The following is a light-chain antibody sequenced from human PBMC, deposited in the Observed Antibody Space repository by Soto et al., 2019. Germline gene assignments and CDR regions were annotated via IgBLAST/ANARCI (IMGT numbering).Light chain of an antibody. Sequence: EIVLTQSPGTLSLSPGERATLSCRASQSVSSSYLAWYQQKPGQAPRLLIYGASSRATGIPDRFSGSGSGTDFTLTISRLEPADFAVYYCQQYGSSRWTFGQGTKVAIK. CDR1: QSVSSSY. J-gene: IGKJ1*01. CDR3: QQYGSSRWT. V-gene: IGKV3-20*01. CDR2: GAS.